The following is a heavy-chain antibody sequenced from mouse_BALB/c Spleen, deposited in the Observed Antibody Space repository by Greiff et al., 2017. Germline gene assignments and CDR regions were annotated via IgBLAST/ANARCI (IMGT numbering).Heavy chain of an antibody. CDR2: ISNLAYSI. CDR3: ARQLGAAWFAY. CDR1: GFTFSDYG. V-gene: IGHV5-15*02. Sequence: EVMLVESGGGLVQPGGSRKLSCAASGFTFSDYGMAWVRQAPGKGPEWVAFISNLAYSIYYADTVTGRFTISRENAKNTLYLEMSSLRSEDTAMYYCARQLGAAWFAYWGQGTLVTVSA. D-gene: IGHD3-1*01. J-gene: IGHJ3*01.